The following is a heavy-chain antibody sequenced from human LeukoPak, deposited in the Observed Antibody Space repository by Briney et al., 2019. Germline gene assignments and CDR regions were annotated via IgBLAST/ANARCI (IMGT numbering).Heavy chain of an antibody. CDR3: ARVYYDFWSGYEYDVFDI. CDR1: GYTFTSYG. V-gene: IGHV1-18*01. CDR2: ISAYNGNT. D-gene: IGHD3-3*01. J-gene: IGHJ3*02. Sequence: ASVKVSCKASGYTFTSYGISWVRQAPGQGLEWMGWISAYNGNTNYAQKLQGRVAMTTDTSTSTAYMELRSLRSDDTAVYYCARVYYDFWSGYEYDVFDIWGQGQWSPSLQ.